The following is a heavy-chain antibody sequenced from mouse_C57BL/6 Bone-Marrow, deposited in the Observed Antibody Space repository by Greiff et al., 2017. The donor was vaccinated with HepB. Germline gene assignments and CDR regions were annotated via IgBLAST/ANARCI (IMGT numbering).Heavy chain of an antibody. J-gene: IGHJ2*01. CDR3: ARDPPYDYGSNDY. Sequence: EVKLMESGPGLVKPSQSLSLTCSVTGYSITSGYYWNWIRQFPGNKLEWMGYISYDGSNNYNPSLKNRISITRDTSKNQFFLKLNSVTTEDTATYYCARDPPYDYGSNDYWGQGTTLTVSS. V-gene: IGHV3-6*01. CDR1: GYSITSGYY. D-gene: IGHD1-1*01. CDR2: ISYDGSN.